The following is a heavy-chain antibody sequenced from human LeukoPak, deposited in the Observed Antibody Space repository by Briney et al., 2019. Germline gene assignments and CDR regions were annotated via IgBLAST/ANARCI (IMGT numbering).Heavy chain of an antibody. CDR1: GGSISSSSYY. V-gene: IGHV4-39*07. CDR2: INHSGST. Sequence: PSETLSLTCTVSGGSISSSSYYWGWIRQPPGKGLEWIGEINHSGSTDYNPSLKSRVTISVDTSKNQFSLKLSSVTAADTAVYYCARVGPIAARRRGLDYYYYYMDVWGKGTTVTVSS. J-gene: IGHJ6*03. CDR3: ARVGPIAARRRGLDYYYYYMDV. D-gene: IGHD6-6*01.